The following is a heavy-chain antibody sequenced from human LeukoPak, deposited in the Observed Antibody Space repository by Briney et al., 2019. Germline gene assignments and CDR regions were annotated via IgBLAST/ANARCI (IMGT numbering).Heavy chain of an antibody. Sequence: KPGGSLKLSCAASGFTFRDYYMSWIRQAPGKGLEWVSYISSSGSTIYYAYPVKGRLTISRDTAKTSLYLQMNSLRAEDKAVYYCARGVIQLWFNAFDIWGQGTMVTVSS. CDR3: ARGVIQLWFNAFDI. CDR1: GFTFRDYY. J-gene: IGHJ3*02. D-gene: IGHD5-18*01. CDR2: ISSSGSTI. V-gene: IGHV3-11*01.